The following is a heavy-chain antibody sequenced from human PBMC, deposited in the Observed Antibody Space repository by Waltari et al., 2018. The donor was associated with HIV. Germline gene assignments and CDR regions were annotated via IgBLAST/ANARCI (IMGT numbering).Heavy chain of an antibody. V-gene: IGHV1-8*01. J-gene: IGHJ2*01. D-gene: IGHD7-27*01. Sequence: VQLVQSGAEVKKPGASVKDSCKDSGYNFTRFDISLVRQATGHGLEWRGWXXSNGGKPSYQQKFQGRITMTSDTPTATAYMELSSLRSEVTAVYYCARGHNWGASYWYFDRWGRGTLVTVSS. CDR2: XXSNGGKP. CDR3: ARGHNWGASYWYFDR. CDR1: GYNFTRFD.